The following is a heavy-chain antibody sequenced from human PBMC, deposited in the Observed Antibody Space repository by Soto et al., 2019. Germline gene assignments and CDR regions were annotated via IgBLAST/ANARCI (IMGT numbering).Heavy chain of an antibody. J-gene: IGHJ3*02. CDR1: GGSISSYY. Sequence: SETLSLTCTASGGSISSYYLSWIRQPPGKGLEWIGYIYYSGSTNYNPSLKSRVTISVDTSKNQFSLKLSSLTAADTAVYYCARWGPDDSSGYGALDIWGQGTMVTVSS. V-gene: IGHV4-59*01. CDR2: IYYSGST. CDR3: ARWGPDDSSGYGALDI. D-gene: IGHD3-22*01.